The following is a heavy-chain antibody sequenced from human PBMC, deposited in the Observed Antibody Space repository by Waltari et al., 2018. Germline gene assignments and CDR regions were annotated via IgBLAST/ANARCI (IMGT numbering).Heavy chain of an antibody. V-gene: IGHV3-9*03. Sequence: EMQLVDSGGGLVQPGRSLRISCAASGYTLANYAMRWVRQAPGKSLEWVSGITWNSANIGYADSVQGRFTISRDNAKYSLYLQLNSLRAEDMALYYCAKGGGIRDAFDIWGQGTMVTVSS. CDR3: AKGGGIRDAFDI. CDR2: ITWNSANI. CDR1: GYTLANYA. J-gene: IGHJ3*02. D-gene: IGHD1-26*01.